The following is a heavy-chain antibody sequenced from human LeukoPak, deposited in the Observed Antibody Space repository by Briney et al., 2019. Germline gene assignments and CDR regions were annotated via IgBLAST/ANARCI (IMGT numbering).Heavy chain of an antibody. D-gene: IGHD6-13*01. J-gene: IGHJ4*02. CDR1: GGSFSGYY. Sequence: SETLSLTCAVYGGSFSGYYWSWIRQPPGKGLEWIGEINHSGSTNYNPSLKCRVTISVDTSKNQFSLKLSSVTAADTAVYYCARGPIAAAELDYWGQGTLVTVSS. V-gene: IGHV4-34*01. CDR2: INHSGST. CDR3: ARGPIAAAELDY.